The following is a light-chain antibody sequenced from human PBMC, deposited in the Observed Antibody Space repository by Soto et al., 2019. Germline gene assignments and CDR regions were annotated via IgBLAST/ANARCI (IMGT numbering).Light chain of an antibody. J-gene: IGKJ1*01. V-gene: IGKV3-20*01. CDR2: GAS. CDR3: QQYGSSRT. CDR1: QSVSSSY. Sequence: EIVLTQSPGTLSLSPGERATLSCRASQSVSSSYLAWYQQKPGQAPRLLIYGASSRATGIPDRFSGSGPGTDFTLTISRLEPEDFAVYYCQQYGSSRTFGQGTKVDIK.